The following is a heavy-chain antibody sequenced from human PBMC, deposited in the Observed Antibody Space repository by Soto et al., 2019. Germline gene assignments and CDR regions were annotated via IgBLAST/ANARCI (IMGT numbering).Heavy chain of an antibody. CDR2: IKEDGSDK. D-gene: IGHD2-8*01. CDR3: TRDAVSF. Sequence: EVQLVESGGGLVQPGGSLRLSCAASAFTFSKYWMSWVRQAPGKGLEWVANIKEDGSDKNYVDSVKGRFTISRDNAKNSLYLQMNSLRAEDTAVYYCTRDAVSFWGQGTLVTVSS. CDR1: AFTFSKYW. V-gene: IGHV3-7*01. J-gene: IGHJ4*02.